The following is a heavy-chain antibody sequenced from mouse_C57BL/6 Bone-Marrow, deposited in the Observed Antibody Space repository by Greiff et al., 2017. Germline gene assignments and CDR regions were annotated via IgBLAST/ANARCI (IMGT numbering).Heavy chain of an antibody. V-gene: IGHV1-18*01. CDR3: AREGSNYWYFDC. CDR2: INPNNGGT. CDR1: GYTFTDYN. D-gene: IGHD1-1*01. Sequence: EVQLQQSGPELVKPGASVKIPCKASGYTFTDYNMDWVKQSHGKSLEWIGDINPNNGGTIYNQKFTGKATLTVDKSSSTAYMELRSLTSDDTAVYYCAREGSNYWYFDCWGTGTTVTVSS. J-gene: IGHJ1*03.